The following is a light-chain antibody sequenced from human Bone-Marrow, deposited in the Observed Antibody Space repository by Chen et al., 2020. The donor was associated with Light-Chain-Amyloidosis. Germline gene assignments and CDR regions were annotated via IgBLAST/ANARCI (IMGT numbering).Light chain of an antibody. CDR2: LGF. J-gene: IGKJ2*01. CDR1: QRLLYSNGYTY. V-gene: IGKV2-28*01. Sequence: IVMPQSPLSLSVTPGDPASISCTSSQRLLYSNGYTYLDWYLQRPGQSPQLLIYLGFNRTSGVPDRFSGTGAGTDFTLKISRVEAEDVGIYYCMQALQIPQYSFGPGTKLEIK. CDR3: MQALQIPQYS.